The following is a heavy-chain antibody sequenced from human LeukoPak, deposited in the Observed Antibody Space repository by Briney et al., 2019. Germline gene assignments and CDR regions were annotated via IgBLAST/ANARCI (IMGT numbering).Heavy chain of an antibody. D-gene: IGHD3-22*01. J-gene: IGHJ4*02. V-gene: IGHV4-31*03. CDR2: VYYTGST. Sequence: SETLSLTCTVSGGSISSDSYYWSWIRQRPGLGLEWIGYVYYTGSTYYNPSLRSRISLSLDTSEKQISLRLISVTATDSAVYYCARGLYDTSGYHFDYWGQGTLVTASS. CDR1: GGSISSDSYY. CDR3: ARGLYDTSGYHFDY.